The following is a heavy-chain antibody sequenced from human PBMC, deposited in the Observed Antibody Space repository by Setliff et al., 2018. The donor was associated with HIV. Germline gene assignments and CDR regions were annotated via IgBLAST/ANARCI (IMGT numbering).Heavy chain of an antibody. J-gene: IGHJ6*03. CDR2: IKAKTDGGTT. D-gene: IGHD1-1*01. Sequence: GGSLRLSCAASGFTFNKAWMSWVRQAPGKGLEWVGRIKAKTDGGTTDYAAPVKGRFTISRDDSKNTLYLQMNSLKTEDTAVYYCTTVADNWNDDYYYYVDVWGKGTTVTVSS. CDR3: TTVADNWNDDYYYYVDV. CDR1: GFTFNKAW. V-gene: IGHV3-15*01.